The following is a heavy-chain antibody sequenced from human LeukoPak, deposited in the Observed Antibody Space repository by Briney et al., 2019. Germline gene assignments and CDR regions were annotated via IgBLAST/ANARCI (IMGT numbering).Heavy chain of an antibody. CDR3: AAGGIGSSPPDY. J-gene: IGHJ4*02. Sequence: ASVKVSCKASGFTFTSSAMQWVRQARGQRLEWIGWIVVGSGNTNYAQKFQERVTITRDMSTSTAYMELSSLRSEDTAVYYCAAGGIGSSPPDYWGQGTLVTVSS. D-gene: IGHD6-13*01. V-gene: IGHV1-58*02. CDR1: GFTFTSSA. CDR2: IVVGSGNT.